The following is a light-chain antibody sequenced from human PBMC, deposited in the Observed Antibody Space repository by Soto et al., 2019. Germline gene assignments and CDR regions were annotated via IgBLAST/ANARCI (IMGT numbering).Light chain of an antibody. V-gene: IGKV1-27*01. CDR2: PAS. J-gene: IGKJ4*01. Sequence: DIQVTQSPSSLSASLGDRVTITCRANQALGVYLAWFQQQPGKVPKLLIYPASSLQSGVPSRFSGSGSGTDFTLTISSLQTEDIATYYCQKYNSAPLTFGGGTKAEL. CDR1: QALGVY. CDR3: QKYNSAPLT.